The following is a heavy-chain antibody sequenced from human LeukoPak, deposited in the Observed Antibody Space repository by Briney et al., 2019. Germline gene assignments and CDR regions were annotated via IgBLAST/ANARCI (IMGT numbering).Heavy chain of an antibody. D-gene: IGHD6-13*01. CDR3: AREYSSSSPSFDP. Sequence: GASVKVSCKASGYTFTDYYMHWVRQAPGQGLEWMGWINPNSGGTNYAQKFQGWVTMTRDTSISTAYMELSRLRSDDTAVYHCAREYSSSSPSFDPWGQGTLVTVSS. CDR1: GYTFTDYY. CDR2: INPNSGGT. J-gene: IGHJ5*02. V-gene: IGHV1-2*04.